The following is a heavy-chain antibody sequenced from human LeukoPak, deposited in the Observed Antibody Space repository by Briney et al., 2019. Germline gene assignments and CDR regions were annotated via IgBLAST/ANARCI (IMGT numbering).Heavy chain of an antibody. CDR3: ARNNYYDSSGYYAGEYFQH. D-gene: IGHD3-22*01. Sequence: SETLFLTCTVSGGSISSSSYYWGWIRQPPGKGLEWIGSIYYSGSTYYNPSLKSRVTISVDTSKNQFSLKLSSVTAADTAVYYCARNNYYDSSGYYAGEYFQHWGQGTLVTVSS. J-gene: IGHJ1*01. CDR1: GGSISSSSYY. V-gene: IGHV4-39*07. CDR2: IYYSGST.